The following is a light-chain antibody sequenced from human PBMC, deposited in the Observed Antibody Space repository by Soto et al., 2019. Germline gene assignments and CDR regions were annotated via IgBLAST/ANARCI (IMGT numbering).Light chain of an antibody. Sequence: EIVMTQSPATLSVSPGEKATLSCRASQSVSNNLAWYQQKPGQTPRLLIYGASTRATGIPVRFSGSGSGTEFTLTISSLQSEDFAVYYCQQYNNWPPVTFGQGTKLEIK. V-gene: IGKV3-15*01. CDR1: QSVSNN. J-gene: IGKJ2*01. CDR3: QQYNNWPPVT. CDR2: GAS.